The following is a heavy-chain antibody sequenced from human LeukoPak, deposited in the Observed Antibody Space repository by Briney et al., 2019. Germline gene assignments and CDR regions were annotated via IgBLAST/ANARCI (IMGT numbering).Heavy chain of an antibody. Sequence: GGSLRLSCAASGFTFSSYGMHWVRQAPAKGLEWVAIISYDGSNKYYADSVKGRFTISGDNSKNTLYLQMNSLRAEDTAVYYCAKSTTVTQGGYFDYWGQGTLVTVSS. V-gene: IGHV3-30*18. CDR2: ISYDGSNK. CDR3: AKSTTVTQGGYFDY. J-gene: IGHJ4*02. CDR1: GFTFSSYG. D-gene: IGHD4-17*01.